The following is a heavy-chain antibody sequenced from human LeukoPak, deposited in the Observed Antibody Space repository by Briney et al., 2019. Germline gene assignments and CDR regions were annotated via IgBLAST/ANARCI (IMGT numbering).Heavy chain of an antibody. CDR1: GFIFTTYG. D-gene: IGHD3-16*01. J-gene: IGHJ3*02. CDR2: IWHDGTNK. CDR3: ARGRDLPAFDI. Sequence: GGSLRLSCAASGFIFTTYGIHWVRQAPGKGLEWVAVIWHDGTNKHYADSAKGRFTISRDNSKNTLYLQMDSLRVEDTAVYYCARGRDLPAFDIWGQGTLVTVSS. V-gene: IGHV3-33*03.